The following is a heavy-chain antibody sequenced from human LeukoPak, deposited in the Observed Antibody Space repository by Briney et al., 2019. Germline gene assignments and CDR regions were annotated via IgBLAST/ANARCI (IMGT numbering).Heavy chain of an antibody. CDR1: GGTFSSYA. CDR2: IIPIFGTA. CDR3: ARDLDGYQRD. V-gene: IGHV1-69*05. D-gene: IGHD5-24*01. Sequence: ASVKVSCKASGGTFSSYATSWVRQAPGQGLEWMGGIIPIFGTANYAQKFQGRVTITTDESTSTAYMEPSSLRSEDTAVYYCARDLDGYQRDWGQGTLVTVSS. J-gene: IGHJ4*02.